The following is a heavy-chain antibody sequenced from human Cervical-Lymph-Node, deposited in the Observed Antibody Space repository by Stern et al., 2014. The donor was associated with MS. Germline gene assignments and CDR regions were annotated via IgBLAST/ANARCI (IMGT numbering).Heavy chain of an antibody. CDR3: ARPPPRRKWDDPNYGMDV. D-gene: IGHD1-1*01. CDR2: IYPDDSEI. CDR1: GYTFTNNW. J-gene: IGHJ6*02. Sequence: VQLVESGAEVKKPGESLKISCKGSGYTFTNNWIAWVRQMPGKGLEWMGIIYPDDSEIRHTPSLQGRATFSAEKSISTAYRQWSSLKAADSAVYYCARPPPRRKWDDPNYGMDVWGQGTTVTVSS. V-gene: IGHV5-51*03.